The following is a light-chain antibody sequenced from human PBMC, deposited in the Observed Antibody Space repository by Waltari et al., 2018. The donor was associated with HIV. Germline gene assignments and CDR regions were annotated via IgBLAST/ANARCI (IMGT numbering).Light chain of an antibody. Sequence: DVVMTQSPLSLPVTLGQTASISCRSDQSLVYSDGNTYLNLFQQRPGQSPRRLVYEVSNRDSVVPDIFSASWSGTYFTLKISRVEAEDIGVYYCMHGTHCPFTFGQGTKLEIK. CDR3: MHGTHCPFT. CDR1: QSLVYSDGNTY. J-gene: IGKJ2*01. CDR2: EVS. V-gene: IGKV2-30*01.